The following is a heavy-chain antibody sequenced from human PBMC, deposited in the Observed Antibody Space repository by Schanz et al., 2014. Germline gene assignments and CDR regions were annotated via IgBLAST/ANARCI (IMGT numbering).Heavy chain of an antibody. V-gene: IGHV1-2*02. J-gene: IGHJ4*02. CDR2: INPNSGDR. D-gene: IGHD1-26*01. CDR1: GYTFTGHH. CDR3: ARDRDQWDGNYLXY. Sequence: QVQLVQSGAEVKKPGASVKVSCKASGYTFTGHHMHWVRQAPGQGLEWMGWINPNSGDRNYAQKFQGRVTMTRDTXXXXAYMELSRLXXXXXXXXYCARDRDQWDGNYLXYWGQGTLVTVSS.